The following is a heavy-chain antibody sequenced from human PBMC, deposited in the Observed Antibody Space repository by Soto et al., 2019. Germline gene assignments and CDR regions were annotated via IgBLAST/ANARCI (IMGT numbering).Heavy chain of an antibody. J-gene: IGHJ3*02. CDR2: IIPIFGTA. CDR1: GGTFSSNA. CDR3: AFRDGHNYWLDAFDI. Sequence: QVQLVQSGAEVKKPGSSVRVSCKASGGTFSSNAVSWVRQAPGPGLEWMGGIIPIFGTANYAQKFQGRVTINADESTNTAYMELSSLRSEDTAVYFCAFRDGHNYWLDAFDIWGQGAMVTVSS. V-gene: IGHV1-69*01. D-gene: IGHD5-12*01.